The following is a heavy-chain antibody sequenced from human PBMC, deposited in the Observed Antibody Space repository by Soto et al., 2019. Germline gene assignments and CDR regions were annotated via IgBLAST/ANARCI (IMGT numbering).Heavy chain of an antibody. V-gene: IGHV4-39*01. CDR1: GGSISSTSYY. Sequence: QLQLQESGPGLVEPSETLSLTCTVSGGSISSTSYYWVWIRQPPGKGLEWIGSFYYSGSTYYNPSLKSRVTMAKNTSDNQFSLKLSSVTAADTAVYYCARQVVDGTVAGSGSFDYWGQGTLVTVSS. CDR2: FYYSGST. D-gene: IGHD3-10*01. J-gene: IGHJ4*02. CDR3: ARQVVDGTVAGSGSFDY.